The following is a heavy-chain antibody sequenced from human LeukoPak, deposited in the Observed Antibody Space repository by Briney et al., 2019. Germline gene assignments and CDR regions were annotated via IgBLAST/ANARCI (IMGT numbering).Heavy chain of an antibody. J-gene: IGHJ6*02. CDR3: ARHPKYYDILTGDYYYGIDV. CDR2: IIPILGIA. V-gene: IGHV1-69*04. CDR1: GGTFSSYA. Sequence: ASVKVSCKASGGTFSSYAISWVRQAPGQGLEWMGSIIPILGIANYAQKFQGRVTITADKSTSTAYVELSSLRSEDTAVYYCARHPKYYDILTGDYYYGIDVWGRRTTVTVSS. D-gene: IGHD3-9*01.